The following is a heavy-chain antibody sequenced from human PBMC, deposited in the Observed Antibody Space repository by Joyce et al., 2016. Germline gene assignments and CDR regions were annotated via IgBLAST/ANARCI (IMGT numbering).Heavy chain of an antibody. D-gene: IGHD4-17*01. CDR3: ARHGSLPYGAPNDY. CDR1: GFTFSWSA. CDR2: IRTKANNYAT. V-gene: IGHV3-73*02. Sequence: EVQLVESGGALVQPGGSLKLSCSASGFTFSWSAIHWVRLAYGKGMEWIGRIRTKANNYATTYTASLEGRFTISRDDSKNTAYLQINTLKSEDTAVYYCARHGSLPYGAPNDYWGPGTLVTVSS. J-gene: IGHJ4*02.